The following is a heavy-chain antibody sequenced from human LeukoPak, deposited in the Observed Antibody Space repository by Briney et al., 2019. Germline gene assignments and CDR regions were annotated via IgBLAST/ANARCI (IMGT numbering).Heavy chain of an antibody. V-gene: IGHV4-4*02. Sequence: PSGTLSLTCAVSGGSISSSNWWSWVRQPPGKGLEWIGEIYHSGSTNYNPSLKSRVTISVDKSKNQFSLKLSSVTAADTAVYYCARAVAGNSYYYYGMDVWGQGTTVTVSS. D-gene: IGHD6-19*01. J-gene: IGHJ6*02. CDR1: GGSISSSNW. CDR2: IYHSGST. CDR3: ARAVAGNSYYYYGMDV.